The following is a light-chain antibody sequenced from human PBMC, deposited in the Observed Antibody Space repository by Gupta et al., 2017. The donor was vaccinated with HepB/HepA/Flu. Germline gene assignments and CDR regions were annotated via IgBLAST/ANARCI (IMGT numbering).Light chain of an antibody. CDR1: QSVLYSSNNNNY. V-gene: IGKV4-1*01. Sequence: DIVMTQSPDSLAVSLGERATINCKSSQSVLYSSNNNNYLAWYQPKPGQPPKLLIYWASTRESGVHDRFSGSGSWTDFTLTISSLQAEDVAVYYCQQYYSTPWAFGPGTKVEIK. CDR3: QQYYSTPWA. CDR2: WAS. J-gene: IGKJ1*01.